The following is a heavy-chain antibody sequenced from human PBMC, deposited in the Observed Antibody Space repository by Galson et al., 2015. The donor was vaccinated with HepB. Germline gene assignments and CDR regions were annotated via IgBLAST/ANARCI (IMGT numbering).Heavy chain of an antibody. CDR3: ARESGSYRYFDY. V-gene: IGHV4-4*07. J-gene: IGHJ4*02. CDR2: MYTSGST. D-gene: IGHD3-16*02. Sequence: SEPLSLTCTVSGGSISSYYWSWIRQPAGKGLEWIGRMYTSGSTNYSPSLKSRVTMSVDTSKNQFSLNLSSVTAADTAVYYCARESGSYRYFDYWGQGTLVTVSS. CDR1: GGSISSYY.